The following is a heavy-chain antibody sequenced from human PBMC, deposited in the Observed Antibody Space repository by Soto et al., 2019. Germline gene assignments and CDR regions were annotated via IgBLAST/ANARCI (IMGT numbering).Heavy chain of an antibody. J-gene: IGHJ6*02. Sequence: SETLSLTCTVSGGSISSSSYYWGWIRQPPGKGLEWIGSIYYSGSTYYNPSLKSRVTISVDTSKNQFSLKLSSVTAADTAVYYCASRGSSYYYGMDVWGQGTTVTVSS. V-gene: IGHV4-39*01. CDR2: IYYSGST. CDR1: GGSISSSSYY. D-gene: IGHD6-13*01. CDR3: ASRGSSYYYGMDV.